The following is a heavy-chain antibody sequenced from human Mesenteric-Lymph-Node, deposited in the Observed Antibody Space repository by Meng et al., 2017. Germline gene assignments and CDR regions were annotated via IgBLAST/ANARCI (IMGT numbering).Heavy chain of an antibody. V-gene: IGHV3-48*03. CDR3: VRCGMYSAVMGF. J-gene: IGHJ4*02. CDR1: GFSFSSYA. Sequence: GESLKISCEASGFSFSSYAMNWVRQAPGKGLEWVSYISSSGSTIYYADSVKGRFTISRDNAKNSLYLQMNSLRDEDTAVYYCVRCGMYSAVMGFWGQGTLVTVSS. D-gene: IGHD1-26*01. CDR2: ISSSGSTI.